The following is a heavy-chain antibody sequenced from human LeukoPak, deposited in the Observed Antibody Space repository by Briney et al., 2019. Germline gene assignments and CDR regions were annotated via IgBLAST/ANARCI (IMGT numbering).Heavy chain of an antibody. J-gene: IGHJ6*04. Sequence: GGSLRLSCAAPGFTFSSYSMNWVRQAPGKGLEWVSSISSSSSYIYYADSVKGRFTISRDNAKNSLYLQMNSLRAEDTAVYYCARLLWFGESPGDYGMDVWGKGPRSPSPQ. V-gene: IGHV3-21*01. CDR3: ARLLWFGESPGDYGMDV. CDR2: ISSSSSYI. D-gene: IGHD3-10*01. CDR1: GFTFSSYS.